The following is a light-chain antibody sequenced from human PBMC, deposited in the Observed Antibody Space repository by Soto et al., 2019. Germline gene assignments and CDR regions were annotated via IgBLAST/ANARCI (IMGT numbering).Light chain of an antibody. Sequence: QSALTQPASVSGSPGQSRTISCTGTSSDVGGYNYVSWYQQHPGKAPKLMIYDVSNRPSGVSNRFSGSKSGNTASLTISGLQAEDEADYYCSSYTSSSTRVFGGGTKLTVL. CDR1: SSDVGGYNY. CDR2: DVS. V-gene: IGLV2-14*01. J-gene: IGLJ2*01. CDR3: SSYTSSSTRV.